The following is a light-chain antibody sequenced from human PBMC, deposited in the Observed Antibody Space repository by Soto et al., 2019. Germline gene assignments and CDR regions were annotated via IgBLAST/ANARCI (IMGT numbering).Light chain of an antibody. Sequence: ENVLTQSPATLSLSPGERATLSCRDSQSVSSSYLAWYQQKPGQAPRLLIYGASSRATGIPDRFSGSGSGTDFTLTISRLEPEDFAVYYCQQYGSSPPWTFGQGTNVDIK. J-gene: IGKJ1*01. CDR3: QQYGSSPPWT. CDR2: GAS. CDR1: QSVSSSY. V-gene: IGKV3-20*01.